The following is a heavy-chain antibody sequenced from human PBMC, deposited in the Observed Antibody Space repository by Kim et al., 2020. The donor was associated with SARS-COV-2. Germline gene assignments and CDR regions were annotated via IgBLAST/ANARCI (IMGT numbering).Heavy chain of an antibody. CDR2: INHSGST. Sequence: SETLSLTCAVYGGSFSGYYWSWIRQPPGKGLEWIGEINHSGSTNYNPSLKSRVTISVDTSKNQFSLKLSSVTAADTAVYYCARGVGYCSGGSCYGDYWG. V-gene: IGHV4-34*01. D-gene: IGHD2-15*01. CDR3: ARGVGYCSGGSCYGDY. J-gene: IGHJ4*01. CDR1: GGSFSGYY.